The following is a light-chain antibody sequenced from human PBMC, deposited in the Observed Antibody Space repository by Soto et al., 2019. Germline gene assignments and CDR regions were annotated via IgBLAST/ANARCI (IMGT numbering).Light chain of an antibody. J-gene: IGKJ3*01. CDR2: KVS. Sequence: DIVMTQSPLSLAVTLGQPASISCRSSQSLVSADGNTYLSWFQQRPGQSPRRLINKVSNRDSGVPDRFSGSGSGTDFTLKFSRVDTEDVGVYYSEQTTQWPFTAGPGTKVDFK. V-gene: IGKV2-30*01. CDR1: QSLVSADGNTY. CDR3: EQTTQWPFT.